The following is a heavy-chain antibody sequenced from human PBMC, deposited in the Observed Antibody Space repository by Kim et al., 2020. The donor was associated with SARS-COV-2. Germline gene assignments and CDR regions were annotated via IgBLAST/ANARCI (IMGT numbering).Heavy chain of an antibody. CDR1: GYTFTSYA. Sequence: ASVKVSCKASGYTFTSYAMNWVRQAPGQGLEWMGWINANTGNTTYAQKFQGRFAFTMDTSASTAYMQLSSLKAEDTAVYYCAKGGFFGLVYGMD. CDR3: AKGGFFGLVYGMD. V-gene: IGHV7-4-1*02. D-gene: IGHD3-3*01. CDR2: INANTGNT. J-gene: IGHJ6*01.